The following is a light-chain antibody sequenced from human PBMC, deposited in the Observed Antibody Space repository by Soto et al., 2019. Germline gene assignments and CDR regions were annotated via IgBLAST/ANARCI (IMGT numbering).Light chain of an antibody. J-gene: IGKJ5*01. CDR2: DAS. CDR1: QSISSY. CDR3: QQRSNWPIT. V-gene: IGKV3-11*01. Sequence: NVLTLSPATLSLPPGERATLSCRASQSISSYLAWYQQKPGQAPRLLIYDASNRATGIPARFSGSGSGPDFTLTISSLEPEDFAVYSCQQRSNWPITFGQGTRLEI.